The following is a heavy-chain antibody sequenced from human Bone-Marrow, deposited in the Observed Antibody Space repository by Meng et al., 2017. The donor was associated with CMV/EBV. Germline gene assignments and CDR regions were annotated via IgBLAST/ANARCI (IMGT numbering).Heavy chain of an antibody. J-gene: IGHJ4*02. V-gene: IGHV4-31*03. D-gene: IGHD3-3*02. CDR1: GGSISSGGFY. CDR3: ARAHPPAPSGIHDY. Sequence: SETLSLTCTVSGGSISSGGFYWSWIRQHPGKGLEWIAYIYYSGTTYYNPSLKRRVTISVDTSKNQFSLKLSSVTAADTAVYYCARAHPPAPSGIHDYWGQGTLVTGSS. CDR2: IYYSGTT.